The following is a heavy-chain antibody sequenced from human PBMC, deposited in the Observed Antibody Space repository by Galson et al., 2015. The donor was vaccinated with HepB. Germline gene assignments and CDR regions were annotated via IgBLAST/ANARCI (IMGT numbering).Heavy chain of an antibody. J-gene: IGHJ6*03. Sequence: SLRLSCAASGLTLETYDISWVRQAPGRGLQWVSAISENDIITHYADPVKGRFTISRQKSKNMVFLQMNRLKVEDTAVYYCAKGSPTSFYHYYMDVWGKGTTVTVSS. CDR2: ISENDIIT. D-gene: IGHD2/OR15-2a*01. CDR1: GLTLETYD. V-gene: IGHV3-23*01. CDR3: AKGSPTSFYHYYMDV.